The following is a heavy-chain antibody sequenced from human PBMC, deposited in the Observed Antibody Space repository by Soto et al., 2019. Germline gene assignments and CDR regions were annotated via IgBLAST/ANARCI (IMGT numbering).Heavy chain of an antibody. Sequence: GVPAKPTSKVSGYTLTELSMHWVRHEHRKGLEWMGGFDPEDGETIYAQKFQGRVTMTEDTSTDTAYMELSSLRSEDTAVYYCATAWDGGWYAGLFDYWGQGTLVTVSS. J-gene: IGHJ4*02. CDR3: ATAWDGGWYAGLFDY. V-gene: IGHV1-24*01. CDR2: FDPEDGET. CDR1: GYTLTELS. D-gene: IGHD6-19*01.